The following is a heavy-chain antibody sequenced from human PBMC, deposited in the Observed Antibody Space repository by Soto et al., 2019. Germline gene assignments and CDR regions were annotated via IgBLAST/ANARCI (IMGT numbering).Heavy chain of an antibody. D-gene: IGHD3-3*01. CDR3: ARARDDYDFWSGPSYGMDV. V-gene: IGHV4-59*01. CDR2: IYYSGST. J-gene: IGHJ6*02. Sequence: SETLSLTCTVSGGSISSYYCSWIRRPPGKGLEWIGYIYYSGSTNYNPSLKSRVTISVDTSKNQFSLKPSSVTAADTAVYYCARARDDYDFWSGPSYGMDVWGQGTTVTVS. CDR1: GGSISSYY.